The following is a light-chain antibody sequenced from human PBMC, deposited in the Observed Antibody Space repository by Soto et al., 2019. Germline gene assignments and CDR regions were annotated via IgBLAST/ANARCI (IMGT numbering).Light chain of an antibody. V-gene: IGKV3-20*01. CDR3: QYHGSSPIT. CDR1: QSVSSSY. Sequence: EIVLTQSPGTLSFSPGERATLSCRASQSVSSSYLAWYQQKPGQDPRLLIFAASSRASGIPDRFSGSGSGTDFTLTISRLEPEDFALFYCQYHGSSPITFGQGTRLEIK. J-gene: IGKJ5*01. CDR2: AAS.